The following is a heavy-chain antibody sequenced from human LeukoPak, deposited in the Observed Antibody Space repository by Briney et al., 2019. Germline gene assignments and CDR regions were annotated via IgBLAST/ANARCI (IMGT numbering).Heavy chain of an antibody. CDR2: INPNSGGT. J-gene: IGHJ6*03. D-gene: IGHD6-13*01. V-gene: IGHV1-2*02. CDR1: GYTFTGYY. Sequence: GASVKVSCKASGYTFTGYYMHWVRQAPGQGLEWMGWINPNSGGTNYAQKFQGRVTMTRDTSISTAYMELSRLRSDDTAVYYCARSSSWEYYYYYYMDVWGKGTTVTVSS. CDR3: ARSSSWEYYYYYYMDV.